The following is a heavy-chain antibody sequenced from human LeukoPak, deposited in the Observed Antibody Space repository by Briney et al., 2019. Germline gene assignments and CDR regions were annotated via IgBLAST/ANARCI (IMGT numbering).Heavy chain of an antibody. CDR2: ISGRGGST. Sequence: PGGSLRRSCSASGFAFSIYAMSWLRQAPGKGRVGVSGISGRGGSTYYADSVKGRFTISRDNSKNTLFLQMTSMRAEDTAVYYCARDRTGTTPDYWGQGTLLTVSS. CDR1: GFAFSIYA. CDR3: ARDRTGTTPDY. D-gene: IGHD1-1*01. J-gene: IGHJ4*02. V-gene: IGHV3-23*01.